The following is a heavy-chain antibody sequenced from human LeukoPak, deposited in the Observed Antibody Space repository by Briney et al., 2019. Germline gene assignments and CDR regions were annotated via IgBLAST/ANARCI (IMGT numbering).Heavy chain of an antibody. CDR1: GGSISSGSHY. J-gene: IGHJ4*02. CDR3: ARSSWYDIIDY. CDR2: IYTSGST. D-gene: IGHD6-13*01. V-gene: IGHV4-61*02. Sequence: PSETLSLTCTVSGGSISSGSHYWSWIRQPAGKGLEWIGRIYTSGSTNYNPSLKSRVTISVDTSKNQFSLKLSSVTAADTAVYYCARSSWYDIIDYWGQGTLVTVSS.